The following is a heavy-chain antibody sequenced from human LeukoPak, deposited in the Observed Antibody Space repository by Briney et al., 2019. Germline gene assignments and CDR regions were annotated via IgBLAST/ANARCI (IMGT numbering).Heavy chain of an antibody. J-gene: IGHJ6*03. V-gene: IGHV3-23*01. D-gene: IGHD4-17*01. CDR2: ISSNSEYT. CDR3: ARGSGDSPPIGHYYYYVDV. CDR1: GFTFSIYA. Sequence: QPGGSLRLSCAASGFTFSIYAMSWVRQVPGKGLEWVSSISSNSEYTFYVGAVKGRFTISRDNSKNTLYLQINSLRAEDTAVYYCARGSGDSPPIGHYYYYVDVWGKGTTVTVSS.